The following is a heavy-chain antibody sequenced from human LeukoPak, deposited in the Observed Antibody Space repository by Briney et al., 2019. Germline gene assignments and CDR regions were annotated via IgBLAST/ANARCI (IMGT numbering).Heavy chain of an antibody. CDR1: GYIFTSHG. J-gene: IGHJ2*01. Sequence: GASVKVSCKASGYIFTSHGLSWVRQAPGQGLEWMGWINIYKGNTNYAQKFQGRGTMTTDTSTSTAYMELRRLRSDDTAVYYCARNXXGWYGYFDLWGRGTLVTVSS. D-gene: IGHD6-25*01. CDR3: ARNXXGWYGYFDL. V-gene: IGHV1-18*01. CDR2: INIYKGNT.